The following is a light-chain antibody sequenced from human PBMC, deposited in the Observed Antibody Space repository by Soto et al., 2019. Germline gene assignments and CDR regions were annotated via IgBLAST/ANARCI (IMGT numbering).Light chain of an antibody. CDR3: QHYGTSPPT. V-gene: IGKV3-20*01. J-gene: IGKJ3*01. CDR2: GAS. Sequence: EIVLTQSPGTLSLSPGERATLSCRASQSVSRNSLAWYQQQPGQAPRLLIYGASSRTTDTRVRLRGSGSGTDFTLIVSKPETKDFAVHFCQHYGTSPPTFGPGPKVDIK. CDR1: QSVSRNS.